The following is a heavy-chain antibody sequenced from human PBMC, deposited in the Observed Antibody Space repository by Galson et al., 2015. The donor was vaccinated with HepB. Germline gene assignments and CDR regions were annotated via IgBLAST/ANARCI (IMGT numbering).Heavy chain of an antibody. CDR1: GDSVSSNSAA. V-gene: IGHV6-1*01. J-gene: IGHJ6*03. Sequence: CAISGDSVSSNSAAWNWIRQSPSRGLEWLGRTYYRSKWYNDYAVSVKSRITINPDTSKNQFSLQLNSVTPEDTAVYYCARGGCSSTSCPGTYYYYYYMDVWGKGTTVTVSS. D-gene: IGHD2-2*01. CDR2: TYYRSKWYN. CDR3: ARGGCSSTSCPGTYYYYYYMDV.